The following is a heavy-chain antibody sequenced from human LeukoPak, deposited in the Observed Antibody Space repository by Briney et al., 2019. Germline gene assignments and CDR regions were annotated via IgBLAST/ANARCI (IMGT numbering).Heavy chain of an antibody. CDR1: GFTFNTYW. CDR2: IVPDGSGR. Sequence: PEGSLRLSCAASGFTFNTYWMSWVRQAPGKGLEWVTSIVPDGSGRYYVDSVKGRFTISRDNSKNTLYLQMNSLRAEDTAVYYCAKGFRYDFWSGYYWYYYYYYMDVWGKGTTVTISS. V-gene: IGHV3-7*01. D-gene: IGHD3-3*01. CDR3: AKGFRYDFWSGYYWYYYYYYMDV. J-gene: IGHJ6*03.